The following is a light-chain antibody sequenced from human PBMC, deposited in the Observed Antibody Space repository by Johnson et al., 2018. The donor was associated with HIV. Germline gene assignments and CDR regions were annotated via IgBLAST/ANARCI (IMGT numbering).Light chain of an antibody. CDR1: RSNIGNNY. CDR3: GTWDSSLSERV. CDR2: ENN. J-gene: IGLJ1*01. V-gene: IGLV1-51*02. Sequence: QSVLTQPPSVSAAPGQRVTISCSGSRSNIGNNYVSWYQQLPGTAPKLLIYENNKRPSGIPDRFSGSKSGPSATLGITGLQTGDEAGYSCGTWDSSLSERVFGTGTKVTVL.